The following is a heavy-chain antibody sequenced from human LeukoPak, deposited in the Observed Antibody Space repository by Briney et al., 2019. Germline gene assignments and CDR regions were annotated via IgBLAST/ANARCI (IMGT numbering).Heavy chain of an antibody. CDR3: AGVSYYDFWSGYAYYFDY. J-gene: IGHJ4*02. CDR1: GGTFSSYA. V-gene: IGHV1-69*04. CDR2: IIPILGIA. Sequence: ASVKVSCKASGGTFSSYAISWVRQAPGQGLEWMGRIIPILGIANYAQKFQGRVTITADKSTSTAYMELSRLRSDDTAVYYCAGVSYYDFWSGYAYYFDYWGQGTLVTVSS. D-gene: IGHD3-3*01.